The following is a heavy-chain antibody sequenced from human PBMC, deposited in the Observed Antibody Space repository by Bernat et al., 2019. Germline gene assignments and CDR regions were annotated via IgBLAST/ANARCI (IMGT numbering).Heavy chain of an antibody. D-gene: IGHD3/OR15-3a*01. CDR3: ARDVTRQAIWTGAFDI. CDR2: IWYDGSNK. Sequence: QVQLVESGGGVVQPGRSLRLSCAASGFTFSSYGMHWVRQAPGKGLEWVAVIWYDGSNKYYADSVKGRFTISRDNSKNTLYLQMNSLRAEDTAVYYCARDVTRQAIWTGAFDIWGQGTMVTVSS. V-gene: IGHV3-33*01. J-gene: IGHJ3*02. CDR1: GFTFSSYG.